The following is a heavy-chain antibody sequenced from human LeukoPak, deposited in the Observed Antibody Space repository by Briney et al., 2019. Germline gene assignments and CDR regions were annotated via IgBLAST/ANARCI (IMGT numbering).Heavy chain of an antibody. CDR2: IIPIFGTA. D-gene: IGHD5-12*01. V-gene: IGHV1-69*01. CDR1: GGTFSSYA. J-gene: IGHJ4*02. CDR3: ARDTIYSGYDPTFDY. Sequence: VASVKVSCKASGGTFSSYAISWVRQAPGQGLEWMGGIIPIFGTANYAQKFQGRVTITADESTSTAYMELSSLRSEDTAVYYCARDTIYSGYDPTFDYWGQGTLVTVSS.